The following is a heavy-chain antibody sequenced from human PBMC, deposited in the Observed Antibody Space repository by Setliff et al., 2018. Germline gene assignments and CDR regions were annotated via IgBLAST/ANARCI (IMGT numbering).Heavy chain of an antibody. J-gene: IGHJ4*02. Sequence: PGGSLRLSCAAFGFTVHWVRQAPGKGLEWVSAISSDGISKYYAESVKGRFTISRDNSKNTVYLRMDSLTADDTAVYYCAREGGSSGYCGYFDYWGQGTLVTVSS. D-gene: IGHD3-22*01. CDR3: AREGGSSGYCGYFDY. CDR2: ISSDGISK. V-gene: IGHV3-30*01. CDR1: GFT.